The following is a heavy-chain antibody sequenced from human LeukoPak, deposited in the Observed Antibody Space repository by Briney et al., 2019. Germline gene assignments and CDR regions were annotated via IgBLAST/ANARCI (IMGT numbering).Heavy chain of an antibody. CDR2: ISPDGRNI. CDR1: GFTFDDYA. D-gene: IGHD1-7*01. CDR3: VRDGGGTTPYDC. J-gene: IGHJ4*02. Sequence: PGRSLRLSCAASGFTFDDYAMNWVRQAPGKGPMWVSHISPDGRNIAYADSVKGRFTISRDSAKNTLYLQMNSLRVGDTAVYYCVRDGGGTTPYDCWGQGTLVTVSS. V-gene: IGHV3-74*01.